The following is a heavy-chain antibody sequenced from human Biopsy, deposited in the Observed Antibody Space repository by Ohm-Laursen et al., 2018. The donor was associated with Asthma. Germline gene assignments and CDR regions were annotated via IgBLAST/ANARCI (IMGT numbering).Heavy chain of an antibody. CDR3: ARCQVGYSSGWSLLLKKIYYSGMDV. Sequence: SSVKVSCKAPGGTFSNFAISWVRQAPGQGFEWLGGIMTVFGTTNYAQKFQGRVTITADESTSTAYMEVTGLRSEDTAIYYCARCQVGYSSGWSLLLKKIYYSGMDVWGQGTAVTVSS. CDR2: IMTVFGTT. CDR1: GGTFSNFA. D-gene: IGHD6-19*01. V-gene: IGHV1-69*01. J-gene: IGHJ6*02.